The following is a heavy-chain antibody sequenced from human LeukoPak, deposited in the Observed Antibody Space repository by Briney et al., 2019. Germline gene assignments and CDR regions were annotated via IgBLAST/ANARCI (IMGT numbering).Heavy chain of an antibody. CDR1: GYSFINFG. CDR2: ISAYNHNT. Sequence: ASVKVSCKASGYSFINFGLSWVGQAPGQGLEWMGWISAYNHNTNYAQKFQGRVTMTRNTSISTAYMELSSLRSEDTAVYYCARGVGESQTYYYDSSGYNWGQGTLVTVSS. V-gene: IGHV1-18*01. J-gene: IGHJ4*02. CDR3: ARGVGESQTYYYDSSGYN. D-gene: IGHD3-22*01.